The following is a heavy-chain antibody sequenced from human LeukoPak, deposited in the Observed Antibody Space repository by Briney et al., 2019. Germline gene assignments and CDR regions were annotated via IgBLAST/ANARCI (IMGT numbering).Heavy chain of an antibody. CDR3: AGRPTGYSSGYIH. Sequence: AGGSLRLSCVASGITFSDYAVRWVRQALEKGLDWVSVISGSAQKIRYADSVKGRFTISRDNSENIVYLQMNNLRVEDTAVYYCAGRPTGYSSGYIHWGQGTLVTVSS. V-gene: IGHV3-23*01. D-gene: IGHD5-18*01. CDR2: ISGSAQKI. CDR1: GITFSDYA. J-gene: IGHJ4*02.